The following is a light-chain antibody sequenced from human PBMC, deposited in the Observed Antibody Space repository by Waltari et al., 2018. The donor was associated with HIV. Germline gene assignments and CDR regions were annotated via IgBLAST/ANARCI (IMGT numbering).Light chain of an antibody. J-gene: IGLJ3*02. CDR3: QSYDSSLTTWV. Sequence: QSVLTQPPSVSGAPGQRVTISCSWSSSNIGAYYHVNWYQQLPGTAPKLLIYLNTNRPSGVPDRFSGSKSGTSASLAIAGLQAEDEADYYCQSYDSSLTTWVFGGGTKLTVL. CDR2: LNT. CDR1: SSNIGAYYH. V-gene: IGLV1-40*01.